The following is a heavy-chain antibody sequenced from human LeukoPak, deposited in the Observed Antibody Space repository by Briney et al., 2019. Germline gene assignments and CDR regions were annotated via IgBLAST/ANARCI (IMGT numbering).Heavy chain of an antibody. CDR1: GGSISSYY. D-gene: IGHD2-2*01. J-gene: IGHJ3*02. Sequence: SETLSLTCTVSGGSISSYYWSWIRQPPGKGLEWIGYIYYSGSTNYNPSLKSRVTISVDTSKNQFSLKPSSVTAADTAVDYCARSGGVPAAPPRIWGQGTMVTVSS. CDR2: IYYSGST. V-gene: IGHV4-59*08. CDR3: ARSGGVPAAPPRI.